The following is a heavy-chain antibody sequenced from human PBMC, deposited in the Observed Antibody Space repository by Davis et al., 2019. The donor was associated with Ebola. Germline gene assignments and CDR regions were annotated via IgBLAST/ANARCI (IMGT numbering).Heavy chain of an antibody. D-gene: IGHD3-10*01. CDR2: ITASADTT. Sequence: GESLKISCAASGFTFSRYAMSWVRQAPGKGLEWVSGITASADTTYYADSVKGRFTISRDNSKNTLYLQMNSLRAEDTAVYYCARDLTMVQGVIDYWGQGTLVTVSS. CDR1: GFTFSRYA. V-gene: IGHV3-23*01. J-gene: IGHJ4*02. CDR3: ARDLTMVQGVIDY.